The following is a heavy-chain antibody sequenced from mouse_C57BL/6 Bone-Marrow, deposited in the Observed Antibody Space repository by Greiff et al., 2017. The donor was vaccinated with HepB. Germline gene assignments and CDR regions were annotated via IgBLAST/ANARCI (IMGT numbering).Heavy chain of an antibody. CDR2: ISGGGGNT. CDR1: GFTFSSYT. D-gene: IGHD2-4*01. V-gene: IGHV5-9*01. J-gene: IGHJ1*03. CDR3: ARHRDYYYEWYFDV. Sequence: EVKVVESGGGLVKPGGSLKLSCAASGFTFSSYTMSWVRQTPVKRLEWVATISGGGGNTYYPDSVKGRFTISRDNAKNTLYLHKSSLRSEDTALYDCARHRDYYYEWYFDVWGTGTTVTVSS.